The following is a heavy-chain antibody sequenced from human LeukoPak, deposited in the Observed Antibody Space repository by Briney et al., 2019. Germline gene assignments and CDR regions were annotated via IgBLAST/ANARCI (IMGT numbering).Heavy chain of an antibody. CDR1: GFTFNH. D-gene: IGHD6-6*01. Sequence: GGSLRLSCAASGFTFNHMSWCRQAPGKGLEWVSYISSSGSDINYAESVKGRFIISRDNAENSLYLQMNSLTVDDTAVYYCARKGGQYSSRFDPWGQGTLVTVSS. CDR2: ISSSGSDI. V-gene: IGHV3-11*04. CDR3: ARKGGQYSSRFDP. J-gene: IGHJ5*02.